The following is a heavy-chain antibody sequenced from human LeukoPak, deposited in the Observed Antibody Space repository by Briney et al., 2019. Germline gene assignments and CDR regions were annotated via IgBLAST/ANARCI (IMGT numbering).Heavy chain of an antibody. J-gene: IGHJ4*02. CDR2: INHSGST. CDR1: GGSFSGYY. CDR3: ARCKYGSGWYYFDY. V-gene: IGHV4-34*01. D-gene: IGHD3-10*01. Sequence: PSETLSLTCAVYGGSFSGYYWSWIRQPPGKGLEWIGEINHSGSTNYNPSLKSRVTISVDTSKNQLSLKMSSVTAADTAVYYCARCKYGSGWYYFDYWGQGTLVTVSS.